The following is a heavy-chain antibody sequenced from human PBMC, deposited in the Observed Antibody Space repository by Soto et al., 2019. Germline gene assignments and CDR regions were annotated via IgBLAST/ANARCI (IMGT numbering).Heavy chain of an antibody. V-gene: IGHV4-30-2*01. J-gene: IGHJ4*02. CDR3: AAYYGSPLGVY. CDR1: AGSINTGASS. CDR2: IYHGGTT. D-gene: IGHD3-10*01. Sequence: TLSLTCSFSAGSINTGASSSACVRQPPGEGLGFIGYIYHGGTTFLNPSLRSRLIISVDRSKNQFSLKLSSVTAADTAVYYCAAYYGSPLGVYWGQGALVTVSS.